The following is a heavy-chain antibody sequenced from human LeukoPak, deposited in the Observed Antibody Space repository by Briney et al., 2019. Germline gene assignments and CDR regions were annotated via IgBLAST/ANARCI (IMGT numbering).Heavy chain of an antibody. CDR3: ARGDGSGSYYSGY. V-gene: IGHV4-34*01. D-gene: IGHD3-10*01. CDR1: GGSFSGYY. CDR2: INRGGSA. Sequence: NPSETLSLTCAVYGGSFSGYYWSWIRQPPGKGLEWIGEINRGGSANYNPSLKSRATISVDTSKNQFSLRLSSVTAADTAVYYCARGDGSGSYYSGYWGQGTLVTVSS. J-gene: IGHJ4*02.